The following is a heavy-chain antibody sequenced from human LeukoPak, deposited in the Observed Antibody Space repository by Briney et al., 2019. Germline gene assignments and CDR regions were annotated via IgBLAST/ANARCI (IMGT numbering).Heavy chain of an antibody. CDR3: AREGFLEWLYLPAGMDV. CDR1: GYTVTSYA. Sequence: ASVKVSCKASGYTVTSYAMHWVRQAPGQRLEWMGWINAGNGNTKYSQKFQGRVTITRDTSASTAYMELSSLRSEDTAVYYCAREGFLEWLYLPAGMDVWGQGTTVTVSS. V-gene: IGHV1-3*01. J-gene: IGHJ6*02. CDR2: INAGNGNT. D-gene: IGHD3-3*01.